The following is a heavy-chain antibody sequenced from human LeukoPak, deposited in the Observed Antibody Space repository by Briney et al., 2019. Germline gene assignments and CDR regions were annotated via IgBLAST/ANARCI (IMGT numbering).Heavy chain of an antibody. Sequence: SETLSLTCAVYGGSFSGYYWSWIRQPPGKGLEWIGEINHSGSTNYNPSLKSRVTISVDTSKNQFSLKLNTVTAADTAVYYCARHPLRGGFDYWGQGTLVTVSS. CDR2: INHSGST. V-gene: IGHV4-34*01. J-gene: IGHJ4*02. CDR1: GGSFSGYY. CDR3: ARHPLRGGFDY.